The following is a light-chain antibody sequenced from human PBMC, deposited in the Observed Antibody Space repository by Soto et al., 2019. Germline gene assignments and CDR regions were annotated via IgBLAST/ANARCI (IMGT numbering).Light chain of an antibody. Sequence: IQLTQSPSSLSASVGDRVTITCRASQGISSYLAWYQQKPGKAPNLLIYAASTLQRGVPSRFSGSGSGTDFTLTISSLQTEDFATYYCQQLNSYPPTFGGGTKVEIK. CDR2: AAS. J-gene: IGKJ4*01. CDR3: QQLNSYPPT. V-gene: IGKV1-9*01. CDR1: QGISSY.